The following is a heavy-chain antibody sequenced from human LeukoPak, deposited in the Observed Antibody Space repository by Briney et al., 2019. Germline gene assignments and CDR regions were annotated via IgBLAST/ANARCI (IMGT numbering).Heavy chain of an antibody. Sequence: AASVKVSCKASGYTFTSYGISWVRQAPGQGLEWMGWISAYNGNTNYAQKLQGRVTMTTDTSTSTAYMELRSLRSDDTAVYYCARPRGSSSRYYFDYRGQGTLVTVSS. CDR2: ISAYNGNT. CDR3: ARPRGSSSRYYFDY. V-gene: IGHV1-18*01. J-gene: IGHJ4*02. CDR1: GYTFTSYG. D-gene: IGHD6-6*01.